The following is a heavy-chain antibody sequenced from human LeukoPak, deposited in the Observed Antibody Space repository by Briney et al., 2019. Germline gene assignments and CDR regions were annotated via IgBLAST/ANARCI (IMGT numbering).Heavy chain of an antibody. D-gene: IGHD2-2*01. Sequence: SETLSLTCAVYGGSFSGYYWSWIRQPPGKGLEWIGEINHSGSTNYNPSLKSRVTISVDTSKNQFSLKLSSVTAADTAVYYCARGIVDIVVVPAASMGPDMNDYWGQGTLVTVS. CDR2: INHSGST. J-gene: IGHJ4*02. CDR3: ARGIVDIVVVPAASMGPDMNDY. V-gene: IGHV4-34*01. CDR1: GGSFSGYY.